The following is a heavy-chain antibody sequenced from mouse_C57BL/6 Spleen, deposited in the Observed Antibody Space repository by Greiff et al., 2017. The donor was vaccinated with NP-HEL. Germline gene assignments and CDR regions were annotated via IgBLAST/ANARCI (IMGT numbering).Heavy chain of an antibody. V-gene: IGHV1-53*01. D-gene: IGHD2-3*01. J-gene: IGHJ1*03. CDR3: ASPPDGYYGDFDV. Sequence: VQLQHPGTELVKPGASVKLSCKASGYTFTSYWMHWVKQRPGQGLEWIGNINPSNGGTNYNEKFKSKATLTVDKSSSTAYMQLSSLTSEDSAVYYCASPPDGYYGDFDVWGTGTTVTVSS. CDR2: INPSNGGT. CDR1: GYTFTSYW.